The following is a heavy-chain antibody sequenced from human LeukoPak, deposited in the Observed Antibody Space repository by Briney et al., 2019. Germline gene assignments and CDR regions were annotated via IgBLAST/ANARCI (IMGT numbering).Heavy chain of an antibody. CDR2: FDPEDGET. J-gene: IGHJ5*02. D-gene: IGHD3-3*01. CDR3: ATDRRVSGITIFGAFDP. V-gene: IGHV1-24*01. CDR1: GYTLTELS. Sequence: GASVKVSCKVSGYTLTELSMHWVRQAPGKGLEWMGGFDPEDGETIYAQKFQGRVTMTEDTSTDTAYMELSSLRSEDTAVYYCATDRRVSGITIFGAFDPWGQGILVTVSS.